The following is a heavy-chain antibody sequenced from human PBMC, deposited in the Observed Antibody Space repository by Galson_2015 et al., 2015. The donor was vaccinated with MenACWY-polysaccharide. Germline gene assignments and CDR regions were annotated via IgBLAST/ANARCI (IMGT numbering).Heavy chain of an antibody. CDR1: GYNFNTFW. J-gene: IGHJ4*02. Sequence: QSGAEVKKPGESLKISCEASGYNFNTFWIGWARQLPGKGLEWMGIIFPATSSTKYSPSFQGQVTISADKSNSTAYLQWTSLKASAPALYFGARHQFGPPCPPPGHWGQGTPIIVSS. CDR3: ARHQFGPPCPPPGH. V-gene: IGHV5-51*01. D-gene: IGHD3-16*01. CDR2: IFPATSST.